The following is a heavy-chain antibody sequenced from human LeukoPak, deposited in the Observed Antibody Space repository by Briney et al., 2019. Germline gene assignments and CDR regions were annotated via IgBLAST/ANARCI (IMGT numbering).Heavy chain of an antibody. CDR1: GYTFTSYG. D-gene: IGHD3-16*02. J-gene: IGHJ4*02. Sequence: ASVKVSCKASGYTFTSYGISWVRQAPGQGLEWMGWISAHNGHTNYAQKLQGRVTMTTDTSTSTGYMELRSLRSDDTAVYYCARDVLYDYVWGSYRPQPRVKLENFDYWGQGTLVTVSS. CDR3: ARDVLYDYVWGSYRPQPRVKLENFDY. V-gene: IGHV1-18*01. CDR2: ISAHNGHT.